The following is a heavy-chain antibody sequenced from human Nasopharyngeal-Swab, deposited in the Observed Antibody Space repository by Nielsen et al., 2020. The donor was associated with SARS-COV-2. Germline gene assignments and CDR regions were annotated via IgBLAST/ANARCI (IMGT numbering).Heavy chain of an antibody. V-gene: IGHV3-7*03. D-gene: IGHD3-22*01. J-gene: IGHJ4*02. CDR2: IKQDGSEK. CDR3: ARVAGSGYY. CDR1: GFIFSSHW. Sequence: GGSLRLSCAASGFIFSSHWMTWVRQPPGRGLEWVANIKQDGSEKEYADSVKGRFTISRDNAKNALYLQMNSLRAEDTAVYYCARVAGSGYYWGQGTLVTVSS.